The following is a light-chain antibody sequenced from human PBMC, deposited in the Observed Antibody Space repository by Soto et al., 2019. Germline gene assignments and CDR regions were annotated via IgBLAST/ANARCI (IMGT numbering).Light chain of an antibody. J-gene: IGKJ5*01. CDR2: GAD. Sequence: EIVLTQSPGTLSLSPGERATLSCRASQSVGSNYLAWYQQKPGQAPRLLIYGADTRATGIPDRFSGSRSGTDFTLTISRLEPEDFAVYYCQQYGSSPITFGQGTRLEIK. CDR3: QQYGSSPIT. V-gene: IGKV3-20*01. CDR1: QSVGSNY.